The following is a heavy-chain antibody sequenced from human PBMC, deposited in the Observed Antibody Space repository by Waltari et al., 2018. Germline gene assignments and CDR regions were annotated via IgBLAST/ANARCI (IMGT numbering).Heavy chain of an antibody. CDR1: GGSFSGYY. J-gene: IGHJ5*02. D-gene: IGHD1-26*01. CDR3: ARGQCVSGRHGYCLKKNWFDP. V-gene: IGHV4-34*01. CDR2: INQSGSP. Sequence: QVQLQQWGAGLLKPSETLSLTCAVYGGSFSGYYWSWIRQPPGKGLEWIGQINQSGSPNFNPSLKSRVTISVDTSKNQFSLKLSAVTAADTAVYYCARGQCVSGRHGYCLKKNWFDPWGQGTLVTVSS.